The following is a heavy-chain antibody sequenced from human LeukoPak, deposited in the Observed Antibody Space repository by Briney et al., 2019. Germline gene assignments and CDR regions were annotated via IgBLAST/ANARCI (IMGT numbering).Heavy chain of an antibody. J-gene: IGHJ5*02. CDR2: MNPGNGDT. V-gene: IGHV1-8*01. CDR3: ARGDIVVLPAGIPHNWFDP. CDR1: GYTFTTHD. Sequence: ASVKVSCKASGYTFTTHDLTWVRQATGQGLEWMGWMNPGNGDTAYAQKFQGRVTMTRDTSISTAYMELSRLRSDDTAVYYCARGDIVVLPAGIPHNWFDPWGQGTLVTVSS. D-gene: IGHD2-2*02.